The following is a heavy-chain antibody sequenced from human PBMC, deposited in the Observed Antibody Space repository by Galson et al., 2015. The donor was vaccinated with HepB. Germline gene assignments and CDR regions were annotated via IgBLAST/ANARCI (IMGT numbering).Heavy chain of an antibody. Sequence: QSGAEVKKPGESLRISCKGSGYSFTSYLISWVRQMPGKGLEWMGTIDPGDSYTNYSPSLQGHVTISADKSITTAYLQWSSLKASDTAMYYCARQVGINYYGYFDYWGQGTLVTVSS. J-gene: IGHJ4*02. V-gene: IGHV5-10-1*01. CDR3: ARQVGINYYGYFDY. CDR1: GYSFTSYL. CDR2: IDPGDSYT. D-gene: IGHD3-10*01.